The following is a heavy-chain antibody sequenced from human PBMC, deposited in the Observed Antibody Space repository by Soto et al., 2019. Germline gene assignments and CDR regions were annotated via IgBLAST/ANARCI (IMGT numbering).Heavy chain of an antibody. D-gene: IGHD3-9*01. CDR3: ARDLGRYFDWLLYGDYYYGMDV. CDR2: IIPIFGTA. Sequence: ASVKVSCKASGCTFSSYAISWVRQAPGQGLEWMGGIIPIFGTANYAQKFQGRVTITADESTSTAYMELSSLRSEDTAVYYCARDLGRYFDWLLYGDYYYGMDVWGQGTTVTVSS. CDR1: GCTFSSYA. J-gene: IGHJ6*02. V-gene: IGHV1-69*13.